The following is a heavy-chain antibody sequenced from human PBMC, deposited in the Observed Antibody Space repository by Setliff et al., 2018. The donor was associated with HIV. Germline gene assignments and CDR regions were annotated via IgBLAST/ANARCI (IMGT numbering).Heavy chain of an antibody. CDR3: ARGSRSPLVNKFRVTPAFDY. Sequence: SETLSLTCAVYGGSFSGHYWSWIRQTPGRGLEWIGDISHSGSTNYNPSLKSRVTISVDTSKNQISLRLTSVTAADTAVYFCARGSRSPLVNKFRVTPAFDYWGQGTLVTVSS. D-gene: IGHD2-21*02. CDR1: GGSFSGHY. V-gene: IGHV4-34*01. J-gene: IGHJ4*01. CDR2: ISHSGST.